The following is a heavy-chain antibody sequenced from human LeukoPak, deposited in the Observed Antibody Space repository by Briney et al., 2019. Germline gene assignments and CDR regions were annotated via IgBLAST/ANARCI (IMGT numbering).Heavy chain of an antibody. D-gene: IGHD3-9*01. V-gene: IGHV4-34*01. CDR1: GGSFSGYY. Sequence: SETLSLTCAVYGGSFSGYYWSWIRQPPGKGLEWIGEINHSGSTNYNPSLKSRVTISVDTSKNQFSLKLSSVTAADTAVYYCARATTLRYFDWLSTHKYYFDYWSQGTLVTVSS. CDR2: INHSGST. CDR3: ARATTLRYFDWLSTHKYYFDY. J-gene: IGHJ4*02.